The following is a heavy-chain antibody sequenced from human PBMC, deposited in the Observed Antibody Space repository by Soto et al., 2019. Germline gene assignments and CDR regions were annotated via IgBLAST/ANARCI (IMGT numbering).Heavy chain of an antibody. V-gene: IGHV4-4*02. D-gene: IGHD1-26*01. CDR3: ARDFRYSGSYYYYGMDV. CDR2: IYHSGST. Sequence: QVQLQESGPGLVKPSGTLSLTCAVSGGSISSSNWWSWVRQPPGKGLEWIGAIYHSGSTNYNPSLKSRVTISVDKSKNQCSLKLSSVTAADTAVYYCARDFRYSGSYYYYGMDVWGQGTTVTVSS. CDR1: GGSISSSNW. J-gene: IGHJ6*02.